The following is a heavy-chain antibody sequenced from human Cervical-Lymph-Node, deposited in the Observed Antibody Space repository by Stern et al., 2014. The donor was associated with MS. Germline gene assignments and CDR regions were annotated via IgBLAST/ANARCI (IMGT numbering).Heavy chain of an antibody. CDR3: VSRCGYTDCYPYYAMDV. V-gene: IGHV4-59*01. CDR1: GDSLTRYS. CDR2: VYNSGRS. D-gene: IGHD5-18*01. Sequence: QVQLQESGPGLVRPSETLSLTCTISGDSLTRYSWGLIRQPQGKGMERIGLVYNSGRSLYNPTRKSRLTISPDMANNQVSLKLTSVTAADTAVYYCVSRCGYTDCYPYYAMDVWGQGTTVTVSS. J-gene: IGHJ6*02.